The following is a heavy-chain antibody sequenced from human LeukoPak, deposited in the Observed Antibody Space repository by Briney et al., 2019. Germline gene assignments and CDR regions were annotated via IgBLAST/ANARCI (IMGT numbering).Heavy chain of an antibody. CDR3: ARDIYGGSGTVGLDY. D-gene: IGHD3-10*01. Sequence: SVKVSCKASGGTFSSYAISWVRQAPGQGLGWMGGIIPIFGTANYAQKFQGRVTITADESTSTAYMELSSLRSEDTAVYYCARDIYGGSGTVGLDYWGQGTLVTVSS. V-gene: IGHV1-69*13. CDR2: IIPIFGTA. CDR1: GGTFSSYA. J-gene: IGHJ4*02.